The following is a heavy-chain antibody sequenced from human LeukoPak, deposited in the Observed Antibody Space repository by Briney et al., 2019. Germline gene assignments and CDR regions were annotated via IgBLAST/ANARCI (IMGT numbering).Heavy chain of an antibody. CDR1: GYTFTSYG. CDR3: ARERFYRMGGFDY. D-gene: IGHD3-3*01. Sequence: ASVKVSCTSSGYTFTSYGISWVRPAPGQGLAWMGWISAYNGNTNYAQKLQGRVTMTTDTSTSTAYMELRSLRSDDTAVYYCARERFYRMGGFDYWGQGTLVTVSS. CDR2: ISAYNGNT. V-gene: IGHV1-18*01. J-gene: IGHJ4*02.